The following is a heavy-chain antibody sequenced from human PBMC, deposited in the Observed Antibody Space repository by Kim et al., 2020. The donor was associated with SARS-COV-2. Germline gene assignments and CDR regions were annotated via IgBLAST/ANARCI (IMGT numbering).Heavy chain of an antibody. V-gene: IGHV3-48*02. CDR2: ISSSSSTI. J-gene: IGHJ6*02. CDR1: GFTFSSYS. D-gene: IGHD6-13*01. CDR3: ARNRYSSSWYPTGNGMDD. Sequence: GGSLRLSCAASGFTFSSYSMNWVRQAPGKGLEWVSYISSSSSTIYYADSVKGRFTISRDNAKNSLYLQMNSLRDEDTAVNYCARNRYSSSWYPTGNGMDDWGQGTTVTVSS.